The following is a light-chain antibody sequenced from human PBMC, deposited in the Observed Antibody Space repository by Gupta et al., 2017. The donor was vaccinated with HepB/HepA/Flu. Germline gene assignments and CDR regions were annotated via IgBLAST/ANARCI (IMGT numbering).Light chain of an antibody. Sequence: QSALTQPASVSGSPGQSITISCTGTSSDVGAYNHVSWYQQPPDKGPKLIIYDVSLRPAGVPNRFSGSKSGNTASLTISGRQAEDEADYYCSSLTTKNSLLFGGGTKLTVL. J-gene: IGLJ2*01. CDR2: DVS. CDR1: SSDVGAYNH. CDR3: SSLTTKNSLL. V-gene: IGLV2-14*03.